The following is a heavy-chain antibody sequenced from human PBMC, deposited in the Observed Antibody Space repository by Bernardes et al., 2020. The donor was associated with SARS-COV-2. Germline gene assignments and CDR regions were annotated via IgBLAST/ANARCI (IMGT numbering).Heavy chain of an antibody. CDR1: GGSISSSNYY. V-gene: IGHV4-39*01. J-gene: IGHJ6*02. CDR3: TRGVEIFGAVVFYYYGLDV. D-gene: IGHD3-3*01. CDR2: IYSSGNS. Sequence: SETLSLTCTVSGGSISSSNYYWVWIRHAPGKGLEWIWSIYSSGNSYYSPSLQSRVTESVDTSKNQFSLRLSFMTAADTAVYYCTRGVEIFGAVVFYYYGLDVWGQGTTVTVS.